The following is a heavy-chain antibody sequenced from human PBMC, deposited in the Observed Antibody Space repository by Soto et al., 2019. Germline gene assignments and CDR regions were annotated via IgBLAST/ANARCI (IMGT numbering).Heavy chain of an antibody. Sequence: PGGSLRLSCAASGVTFSSYSMNWVRQAPGKGLEWVSYISSSSSTIYYADSVKGRFTISRDNAKNSLYLQMNSLRDEDTTVYYCARDHLGYYYYYGMDVWGQGTTITVSS. CDR1: GVTFSSYS. V-gene: IGHV3-48*02. J-gene: IGHJ6*02. CDR2: ISSSSSTI. CDR3: ARDHLGYYYYYGMDV.